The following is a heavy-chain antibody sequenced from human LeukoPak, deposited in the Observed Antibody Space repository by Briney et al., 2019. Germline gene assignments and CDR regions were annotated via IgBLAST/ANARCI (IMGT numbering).Heavy chain of an antibody. CDR3: ARDSQDDHYYGMDV. Sequence: PSETLSLTCTVSGGSISGYYWSWIRQPPGKGLEWIGYIYYSGSTNYNPSLKSRVTMSVDTSKNQFSLKLSSVTAADTAVYYCARDSQDDHYYGMDVWGQGTTVTVSS. CDR2: IYYSGST. D-gene: IGHD2-15*01. J-gene: IGHJ6*02. V-gene: IGHV4-59*12. CDR1: GGSISGYY.